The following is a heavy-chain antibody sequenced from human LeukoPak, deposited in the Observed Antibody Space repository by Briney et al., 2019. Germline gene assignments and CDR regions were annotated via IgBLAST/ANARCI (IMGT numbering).Heavy chain of an antibody. V-gene: IGHV3-23*01. J-gene: IGHJ4*02. Sequence: GGSLRLSCVPSGFTFNSYAMSWVRQAPGKGLEWVSAISGSGGSTNYADSVKGRFTISRDNSKNTLYLQMSSLRAEDTAVYYCAAGSGWSRSDYWGQGTLVTVSS. D-gene: IGHD6-19*01. CDR3: AAGSGWSRSDY. CDR1: GFTFNSYA. CDR2: ISGSGGST.